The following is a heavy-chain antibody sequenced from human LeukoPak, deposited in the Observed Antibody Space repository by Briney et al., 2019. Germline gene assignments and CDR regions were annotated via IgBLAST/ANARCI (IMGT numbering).Heavy chain of an antibody. V-gene: IGHV6-1*01. CDR1: GDSVSSNSAA. CDR3: ASFPPYMVRNDAFDI. J-gene: IGHJ3*02. CDR2: TYYRSKWYN. Sequence: SQTLSLTCAISGDSVSSNSAAWNWIRQSPSRGLEWLGSTYYRSKWYNDYAVSVKSRITINPDTSKNQFSLQLNSVTPEDTAVYYCASFPPYMVRNDAFDIWGQGTMVTVSS. D-gene: IGHD3-10*01.